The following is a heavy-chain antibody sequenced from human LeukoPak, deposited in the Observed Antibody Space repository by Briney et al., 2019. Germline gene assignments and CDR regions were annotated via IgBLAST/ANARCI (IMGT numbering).Heavy chain of an antibody. CDR1: GYTFTSYD. J-gene: IGHJ3*02. V-gene: IGHV1-8*03. Sequence: SVKVSCKASGYTFTSYDINWVRQATGQGLEWMGWMNPNSGSTGYAQKIQGRVTITRNTSISTAYMELSSLRSEDTAVYYCASFSSRDAFDIWGQGTMVTVSS. CDR2: MNPNSGST. D-gene: IGHD6-13*01. CDR3: ASFSSRDAFDI.